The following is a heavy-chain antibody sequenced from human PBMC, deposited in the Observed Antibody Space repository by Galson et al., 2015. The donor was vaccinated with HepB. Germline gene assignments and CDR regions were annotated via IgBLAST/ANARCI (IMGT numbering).Heavy chain of an antibody. V-gene: IGHV3-74*01. CDR1: GFTFSRYS. CDR2: INSDGSST. J-gene: IGHJ4*01. CDR3: ARTSGHFDY. Sequence: LRLSCAASGFTFSRYSMHWVRQAPGKGLVWVSRINSDGSSTNYADSVKGRFTISRDNAKNTLYLQMNSLRAEDTAVYYCARTSGHFDYWGHGALVTVSS. D-gene: IGHD2-15*01.